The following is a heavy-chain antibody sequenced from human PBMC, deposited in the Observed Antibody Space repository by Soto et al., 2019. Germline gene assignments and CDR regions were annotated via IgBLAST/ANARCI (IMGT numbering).Heavy chain of an antibody. CDR3: ARAYCGGDCPRSPTVDY. V-gene: IGHV3-21*01. Sequence: GGSLRLSCAASGFTFSSYSMNWVRQAPGKGLEWVSSISSSSSYIYYADSVKGRFTISRDNAKNSLYLQMNRLRAEDTAVYYCARAYCGGDCPRSPTVDYWGQGTLVTVSS. D-gene: IGHD2-21*02. CDR2: ISSSSSYI. CDR1: GFTFSSYS. J-gene: IGHJ4*02.